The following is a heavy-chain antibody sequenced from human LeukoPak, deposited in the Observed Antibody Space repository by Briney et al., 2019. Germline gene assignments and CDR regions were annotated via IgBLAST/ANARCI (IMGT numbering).Heavy chain of an antibody. CDR3: TKDLTGKEDY. J-gene: IGHJ4*02. CDR1: GYIFSSYW. D-gene: IGHD1-20*01. V-gene: IGHV3-74*01. Sequence: GGSLRLSCSGSGYIFSSYWMHWVRQAPGEGLVWVSRIDTDGTITTYADSVKGRFTISRDNAKNTLYLQMNTLRIEDTGVYYCTKDLTGKEDYWGQGTLVTVS. CDR2: IDTDGTIT.